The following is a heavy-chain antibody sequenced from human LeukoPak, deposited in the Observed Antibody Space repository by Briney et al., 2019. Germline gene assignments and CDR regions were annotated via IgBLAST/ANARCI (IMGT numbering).Heavy chain of an antibody. CDR3: ARVRSRDFWSGYYEADYYDYMDV. Sequence: SETLSLTCTVSGGSISSSSYYWAWIRQPPVKGLEWIGSSYYSGSTYYNPSLKSRVIISVDTSKNQFSLKLSSVTAADTAVYYCARVRSRDFWSGYYEADYYDYMDVWGKGTTVTVSS. D-gene: IGHD3-3*01. CDR1: GGSISSSSYY. CDR2: SYYSGST. V-gene: IGHV4-39*07. J-gene: IGHJ6*03.